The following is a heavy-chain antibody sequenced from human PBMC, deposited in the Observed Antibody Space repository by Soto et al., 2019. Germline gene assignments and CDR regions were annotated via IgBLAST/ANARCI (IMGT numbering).Heavy chain of an antibody. D-gene: IGHD2-21*02. V-gene: IGHV4-4*02. J-gene: IGHJ3*02. CDR1: GGSFTSNNW. CDR2: IYRSGST. CDR3: AREAVVVTAAGTFDI. Sequence: SETLSLTCAVSGGSFTSNNWWTWVRQPPGQGLEWIGYIYRSGSTNYNPSLKSRVTISVDTSKNQFSLKLSSVTAADTAVYYCAREAVVVTAAGTFDIWGQGTMVTVSS.